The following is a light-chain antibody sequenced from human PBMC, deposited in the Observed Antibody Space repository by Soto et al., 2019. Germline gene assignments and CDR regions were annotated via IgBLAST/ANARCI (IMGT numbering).Light chain of an antibody. CDR3: SSYTSTNSWV. CDR2: DVS. CDR1: SSDVGGYTY. J-gene: IGLJ3*02. Sequence: QSALTQSASVSGSPGQSITISCTGTSSDVGGYTYVSWYQQHPGKAPKLIIYDVSNRPSGVSTRFSGSKSGNTPSLTISGLQAEDEADYSCSSYTSTNSWVFGGGTQLTVL. V-gene: IGLV2-14*01.